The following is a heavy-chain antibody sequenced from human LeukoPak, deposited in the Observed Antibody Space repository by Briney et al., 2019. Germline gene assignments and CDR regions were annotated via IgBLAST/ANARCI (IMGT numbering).Heavy chain of an antibody. D-gene: IGHD2-15*01. V-gene: IGHV3-33*08. Sequence: GGSLRLSCAASGFPFSSYSMTWVRQAPGKGLEWVAFIWYDGSNKYYADSVKGRFTISRDNSRNTLFLQMNSLRAEDTAVYYCATDRATQYLDYWGQGTLVSVSS. J-gene: IGHJ4*02. CDR1: GFPFSSYS. CDR2: IWYDGSNK. CDR3: ATDRATQYLDY.